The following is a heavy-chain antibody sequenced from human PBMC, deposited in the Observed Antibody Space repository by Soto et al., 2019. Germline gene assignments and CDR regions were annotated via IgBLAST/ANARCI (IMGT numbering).Heavy chain of an antibody. Sequence: GALRVSGAASVFTFSSYAMHWVRQAPGKGLEWVAVISYDGSNKYYADSVKGRFTISRDNSKNTLYLQMNSLRAEDTAVYYCARGPSSLTRFDYWGQGTLVTVSS. D-gene: IGHD2-2*01. CDR3: ARGPSSLTRFDY. CDR1: VFTFSSYA. CDR2: ISYDGSNK. V-gene: IGHV3-30-3*01. J-gene: IGHJ4*02.